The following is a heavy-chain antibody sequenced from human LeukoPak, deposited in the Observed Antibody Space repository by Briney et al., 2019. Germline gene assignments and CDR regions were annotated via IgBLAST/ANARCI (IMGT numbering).Heavy chain of an antibody. CDR3: ARGNGTQWDYYYMDV. V-gene: IGHV3-7*01. Sequence: GGSLRLSCAASGFTFSSYWMSWVRQAPGKGLEWVANIKQDGSEKYYVDSVKGRFTISRDNAKNSLYLQMNSLRAEDTAVYYCARGNGTQWDYYYMDVWGKGTTVTISS. D-gene: IGHD6-19*01. CDR2: IKQDGSEK. CDR1: GFTFSSYW. J-gene: IGHJ6*03.